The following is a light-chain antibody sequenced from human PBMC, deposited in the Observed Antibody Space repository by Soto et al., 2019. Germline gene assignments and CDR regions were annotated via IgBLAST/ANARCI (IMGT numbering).Light chain of an antibody. V-gene: IGLV2-14*01. CDR3: SSYTTSNTYV. CDR1: SSDVGGYNY. Sequence: QSVLTQPASVSGYPGQSITISCTGRSSDVGGYNYVSWYQQHPGKAPKFMIYEVSRRPSGVSNRLSGSKSGNTASLTVSGLQAEDEADYYCSSYTTSNTYVFGTGNKVT. CDR2: EVS. J-gene: IGLJ1*01.